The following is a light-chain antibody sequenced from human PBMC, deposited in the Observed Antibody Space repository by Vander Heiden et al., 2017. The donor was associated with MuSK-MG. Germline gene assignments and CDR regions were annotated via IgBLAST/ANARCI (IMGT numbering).Light chain of an antibody. CDR2: KAS. J-gene: IGKJ2*01. CDR1: QSIRSW. CDR3: QQYNDYSPST. V-gene: IGKV1-5*03. Sequence: DIQMTQSPSTLSASVGDRVTITCRASQSIRSWLAWYQQKPGKAPKLLIHKASSLESGVPSRFSGSQYGTEFTLTISNRQPDDFATYYCQQYNDYSPSTFGQGTRLDI.